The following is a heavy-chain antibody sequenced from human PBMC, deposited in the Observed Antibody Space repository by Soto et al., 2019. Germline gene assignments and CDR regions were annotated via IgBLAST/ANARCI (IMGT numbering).Heavy chain of an antibody. CDR3: TRDLDHYYDSSGYLVPDY. J-gene: IGHJ4*02. CDR1: GFTFGDYA. Sequence: PGGSLRLSCTASGFTFGDYAMSWFRQAPGKGLEWVGFIRSKAYGGTTEYAASVKGRFTISRDDSKSIAYLQMNSLKTEDTAVYYCTRDLDHYYDSSGYLVPDYWGQGTLVTVSS. CDR2: IRSKAYGGTT. D-gene: IGHD3-22*01. V-gene: IGHV3-49*03.